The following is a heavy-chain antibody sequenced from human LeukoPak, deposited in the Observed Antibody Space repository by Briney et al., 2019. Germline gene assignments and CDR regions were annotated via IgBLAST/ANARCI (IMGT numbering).Heavy chain of an antibody. D-gene: IGHD2-15*01. J-gene: IGHJ5*02. Sequence: GRSLRLSCAASGFTFSSYGMHWVRQAPGKGLEWVAVIWYDGSNKYYADSVKGRFTISRDNSKNSLYLQMNSLRTEDTALYYCAKDMTLGYCSGGSCGNWFDPWGQGTLVTVSS. CDR2: IWYDGSNK. V-gene: IGHV3-33*03. CDR1: GFTFSSYG. CDR3: AKDMTLGYCSGGSCGNWFDP.